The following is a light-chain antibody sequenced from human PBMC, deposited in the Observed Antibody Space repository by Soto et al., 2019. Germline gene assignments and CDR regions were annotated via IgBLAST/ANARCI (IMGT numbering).Light chain of an antibody. V-gene: IGLV1-40*01. CDR1: SSNIGAGYD. CDR3: QSYDSSLSFV. J-gene: IGLJ1*01. CDR2: GNS. Sequence: QSVLTQPPSVSGAPGQRVTIPCTGSSSNIGAGYDVHWYQQLPGTAPKLLIYGNSNRPSGVPDRFSGSKSGTSASLAITGLQAEDEADYYCQSYDSSLSFVFGIGTKLTVL.